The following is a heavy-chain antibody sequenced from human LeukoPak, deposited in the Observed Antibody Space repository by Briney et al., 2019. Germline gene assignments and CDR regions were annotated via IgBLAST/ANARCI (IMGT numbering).Heavy chain of an antibody. CDR1: GGSISSYY. V-gene: IGHV4-4*07. CDR3: ARQIIAAGKNYYGMDV. D-gene: IGHD6-13*01. CDR2: IYTSGST. Sequence: PSETLSLTCTVSGGSISSYYWTWIRQPPGKGLEWIGRIYTSGSTNYNPSLKSRVTMSVDTSTNQFYLNLRSVTAAATSVYYCARQIIAAGKNYYGMDVWGQGTTVTVSS. J-gene: IGHJ6*02.